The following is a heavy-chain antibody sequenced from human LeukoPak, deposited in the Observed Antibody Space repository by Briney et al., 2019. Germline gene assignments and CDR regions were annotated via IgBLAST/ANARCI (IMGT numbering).Heavy chain of an antibody. CDR3: ARIPRWLQLIDY. D-gene: IGHD5-24*01. J-gene: IGHJ4*02. CDR2: IYYSGST. Sequence: SGTLSLTCTVSGGSISSYYWSWIRQPPGKGLEWIGYIYYSGSTNYNPSLKSRVTISVDTSKNQFSLKLSSVTAADTAVYYCARIPRWLQLIDYWGQGTLVTVSS. CDR1: GGSISSYY. V-gene: IGHV4-59*12.